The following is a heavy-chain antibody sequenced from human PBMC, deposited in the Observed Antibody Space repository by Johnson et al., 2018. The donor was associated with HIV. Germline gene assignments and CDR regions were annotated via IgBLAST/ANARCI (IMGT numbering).Heavy chain of an antibody. J-gene: IGHJ3*02. CDR2: FSWDGSSA. CDR3: AKVGSGGSGWYDGAVDI. V-gene: IGHV3-43D*03. Sequence: EVQLVESGGVVVQPGGSLRLSCAASGFIFDDYAMHWVRQGPGKGLEWVSLFSWDGSSAYYADSVKGRFTISRDKRKNSLYLQMNSLRAEDTAMYYCAKVGSGGSGWYDGAVDIWGQGTMVTVSS. D-gene: IGHD6-19*01. CDR1: GFIFDDYA.